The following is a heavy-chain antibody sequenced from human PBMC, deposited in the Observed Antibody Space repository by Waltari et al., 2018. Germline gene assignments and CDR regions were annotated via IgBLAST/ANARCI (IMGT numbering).Heavy chain of an antibody. CDR1: GFSLSPFW. V-gene: IGHV3-7*01. CDR2: IKQDGGET. CDR3: ARNSAGGGNTAYRTYDV. J-gene: IGHJ3*01. D-gene: IGHD2-15*01. Sequence: EVQLVEYGGALVPPGGSLRLYCVTSGFSLSPFWMTWVRQAPGKGLEWVASIKQDGGETLYVDSVKGRFTISRDNAKNSLYLQMNTLRAEDTSLYYCARNSAGGGNTAYRTYDVWGHGTLVTVSS.